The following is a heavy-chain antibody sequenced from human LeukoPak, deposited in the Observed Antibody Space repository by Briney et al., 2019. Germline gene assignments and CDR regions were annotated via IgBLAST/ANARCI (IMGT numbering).Heavy chain of an antibody. J-gene: IGHJ4*02. CDR1: GGSISSYY. CDR2: IYYSGST. Sequence: PSETLSLTCTVSGGSISSYYWSWIRQPPGKGLEWIGYIYYSGSTNYNPSLKSRATISVDTSKNQFSLKLSSVTAADTAVYYCARHYYGSDSWGQGTLVTVSS. V-gene: IGHV4-59*08. CDR3: ARHYYGSDS. D-gene: IGHD3-22*01.